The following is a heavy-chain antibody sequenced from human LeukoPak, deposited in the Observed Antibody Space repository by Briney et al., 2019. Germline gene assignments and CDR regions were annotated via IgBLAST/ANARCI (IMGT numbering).Heavy chain of an antibody. CDR2: IGGSGDNT. CDR1: GFTFSSSA. D-gene: IGHD3-9*01. V-gene: IGHV3-23*01. J-gene: IGHJ4*02. Sequence: PGGSLRLSCAASGFTFSSSAMSWVRQSPGQGPQWVSSIGGSGDNTHYTDSVKGRFTISRDNSKNTLFLQMYGLRADDAGIYYCVREHSTGYQDFWGQGTLVTVSS. CDR3: VREHSTGYQDF.